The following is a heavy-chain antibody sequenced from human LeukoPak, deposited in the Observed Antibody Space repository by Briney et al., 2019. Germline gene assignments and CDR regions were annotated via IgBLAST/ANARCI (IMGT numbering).Heavy chain of an antibody. D-gene: IGHD3-3*01. V-gene: IGHV4-59*01. CDR3: AGGRHDFWSGYGDFDY. CDR1: GGSFSGYY. CDR2: IYYSGST. J-gene: IGHJ4*02. Sequence: PSETLSLTCAVYGGSFSGYYWSWIRQPPGKGLEWIGYIYYSGSTNYNPSLKSRVTISVDTSKNQFSLKLSSVTAADTAVYYCAGGRHDFWSGYGDFDYWAQGTLVTVSS.